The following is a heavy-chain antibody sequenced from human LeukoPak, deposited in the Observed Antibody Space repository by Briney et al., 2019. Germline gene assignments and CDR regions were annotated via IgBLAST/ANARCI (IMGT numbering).Heavy chain of an antibody. CDR3: ARDPYYGGRLSGFDY. D-gene: IGHD3-10*01. Sequence: VASVKVSCKASGGTFSKYAINWVRQAPGKGLEWMGGIIPIFGTANYAQKFQGGVTITTDESTSTAYMELSSLRSEDTAVYYCARDPYYGGRLSGFDYWGQGTLVTVSS. CDR2: IIPIFGTA. V-gene: IGHV1-69*05. J-gene: IGHJ4*02. CDR1: GGTFSKYA.